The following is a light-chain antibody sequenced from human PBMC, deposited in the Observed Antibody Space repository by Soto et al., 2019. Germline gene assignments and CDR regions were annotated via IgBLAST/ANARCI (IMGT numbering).Light chain of an antibody. Sequence: EIVLTQSPGTLSLSPGERATLSCRASQSVSSSYLAWYQQKPGQAPRLLIYGAASRATGIPDWFSGGGSGTDFSLTISRLAPEDFAVYYWHQYGSSPRTFGQGTRLEIK. CDR1: QSVSSSY. CDR2: GAA. CDR3: HQYGSSPRT. V-gene: IGKV3-20*01. J-gene: IGKJ5*01.